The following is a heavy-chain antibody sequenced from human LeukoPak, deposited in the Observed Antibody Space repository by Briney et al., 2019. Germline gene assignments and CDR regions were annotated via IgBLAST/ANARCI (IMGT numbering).Heavy chain of an antibody. D-gene: IGHD6-13*01. CDR2: ISGSGDST. CDR3: AKGGYSSSWSNLNWFDP. J-gene: IGHJ5*02. CDR1: GFTFSSYA. V-gene: IGHV3-23*01. Sequence: PGGSLRLSCVVSGFTFSSYAMSWVRQAPGKGLEWVSGISGSGDSTRYADFVKGRFTISRDNSKNTLDLQMNSLRVEDTAVYYCAKGGYSSSWSNLNWFDPWGQGTLVTVSS.